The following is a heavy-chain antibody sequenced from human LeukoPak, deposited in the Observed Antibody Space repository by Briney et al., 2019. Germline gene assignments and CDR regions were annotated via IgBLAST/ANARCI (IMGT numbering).Heavy chain of an antibody. J-gene: IGHJ3*02. D-gene: IGHD3-16*02. Sequence: PGGSLRLSCAASGFTFSDYYMSWIRQAPGKGLEWVSYISSSGSTTYYADSVKGRFTISRDNAKNSLYLQMNSLRAEDTAVYYCARDIPQYDYVWGSYRFDAFDIWGQGTMVTVSS. V-gene: IGHV3-11*01. CDR1: GFTFSDYY. CDR3: ARDIPQYDYVWGSYRFDAFDI. CDR2: ISSSGSTT.